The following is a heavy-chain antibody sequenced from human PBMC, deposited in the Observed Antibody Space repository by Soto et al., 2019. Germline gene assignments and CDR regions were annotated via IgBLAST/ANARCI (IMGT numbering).Heavy chain of an antibody. V-gene: IGHV3-30-3*01. J-gene: IGHJ3*02. Sequence: GGSLRLSCAASGFTFSSYAMHWVLQSPGKGLEWVAVISYDGSNKYYADSVKGRFTISRDNSKNTLYLQMNSLRAEDTAVYYCARGVVVSDAFDIWGQGTMVTVSS. CDR2: ISYDGSNK. D-gene: IGHD3-22*01. CDR3: ARGVVVSDAFDI. CDR1: GFTFSSYA.